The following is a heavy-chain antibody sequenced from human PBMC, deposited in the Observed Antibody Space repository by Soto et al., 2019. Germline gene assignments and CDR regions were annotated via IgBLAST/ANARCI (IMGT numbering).Heavy chain of an antibody. J-gene: IGHJ5*02. CDR2: IYYSGST. D-gene: IGHD3-10*01. CDR3: ARTFRFGEGGWFDP. V-gene: IGHV4-31*03. Sequence: SETLSLTCTVSGGSISIGGYYWSCIRQHPGKGLEWIGYIYYSGSTYYNPSLKSRVTISVDTSKNQFSLKLSSVTAADTAVYYCARTFRFGEGGWFDPWGQGTLVTVSS. CDR1: GGSISIGGYY.